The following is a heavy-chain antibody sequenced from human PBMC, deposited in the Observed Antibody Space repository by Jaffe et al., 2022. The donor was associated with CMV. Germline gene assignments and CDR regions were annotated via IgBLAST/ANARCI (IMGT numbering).Heavy chain of an antibody. CDR2: IIPIFGTA. V-gene: IGHV1-69*01. CDR3: ARYIVVVVAATTSYYYYGMDV. D-gene: IGHD2-15*01. Sequence: QVQLVQSGAEVKKPGSSVKVSCKASGGTFSSYAISWVRQAPGQGLEWMGGIIPIFGTANYAQKFQGRVTITADESTSTAYMELSSLRSEDTAVYYCARYIVVVVAATTSYYYYGMDVWGQGTTVTVSS. CDR1: GGTFSSYA. J-gene: IGHJ6*02.